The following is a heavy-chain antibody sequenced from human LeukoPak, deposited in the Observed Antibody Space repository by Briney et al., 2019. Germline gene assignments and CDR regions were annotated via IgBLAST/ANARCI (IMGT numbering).Heavy chain of an antibody. CDR2: ISGSGGST. D-gene: IGHD6-19*01. CDR3: AKPGIAVAGTGLTDY. V-gene: IGHV3-23*01. CDR1: GFTFSSYG. J-gene: IGHJ4*02. Sequence: PGGSLRLSCAASGFTFSSYGMSWVRQAPGKGLEWVSAISGSGGSTYYADSVKGRFTISRDNSKNTLYLQMNSLRAEDTAVYYCAKPGIAVAGTGLTDYWGQGTLVTVSS.